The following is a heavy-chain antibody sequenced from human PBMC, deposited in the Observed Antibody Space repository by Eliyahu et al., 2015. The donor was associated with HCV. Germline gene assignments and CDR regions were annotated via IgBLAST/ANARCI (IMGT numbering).Heavy chain of an antibody. Sequence: QVXLVQSGAEVKKPGASVKVSCKASGYTFTAYYMHWVRQAPGQGLEWMGRINPNSGGTNYAQNFQGRVTMTRDTSISTAYLDLSGLRSDDTAMYYCAREGSGSYANWGQGTLVTVSS. CDR3: AREGSGSYAN. CDR1: GYTFTAYY. CDR2: INPNSGGT. V-gene: IGHV1-2*06. J-gene: IGHJ4*02. D-gene: IGHD1-26*01.